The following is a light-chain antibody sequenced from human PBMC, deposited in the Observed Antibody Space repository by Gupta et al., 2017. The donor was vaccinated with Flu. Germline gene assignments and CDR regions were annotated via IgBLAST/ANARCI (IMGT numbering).Light chain of an antibody. CDR1: QSIYRL. V-gene: IGKV1-39*01. J-gene: IGKJ5*01. CDR3: QQSDSTPIT. Sequence: DIQMTQSPSSLSASVGDRVTITCRASQSIYRLLNWYQQKPGKAPKLLILHASNLQSGVPSRFSGSGFGADFTLTISSLQPEDFATYYCQQSDSTPITFGQGTLMEIK. CDR2: HAS.